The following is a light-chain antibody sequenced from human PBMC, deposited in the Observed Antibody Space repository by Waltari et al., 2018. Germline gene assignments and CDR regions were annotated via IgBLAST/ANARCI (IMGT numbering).Light chain of an antibody. CDR1: QSLLLSDGKTH. Sequence: EIVMTQTLLSLSVTPVQPASISCESGQSLLLSDGKTHLFWHLQKPGQSPQLLMLEVSRRVSGVPDRFSGSGSGTTFTLKISRVEAEDVGVYYCMQGIHFPYTFGQGTKLEIK. V-gene: IGKV2-29*02. CDR2: EVS. CDR3: MQGIHFPYT. J-gene: IGKJ2*01.